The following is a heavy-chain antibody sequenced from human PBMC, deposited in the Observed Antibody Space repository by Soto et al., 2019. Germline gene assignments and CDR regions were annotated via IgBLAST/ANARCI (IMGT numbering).Heavy chain of an antibody. CDR3: ARDLSGYDFFSPNRYDPYFDY. V-gene: IGHV3-48*02. J-gene: IGHJ4*02. Sequence: GGSLRLSCAASGFTFSSYSMNWVRQAPGKGLEWVSYISSSSSTIYYADSVKGRFTISRDNAKNSLYLQMNSLRDEDTAVYYCARDLSGYDFFSPNRYDPYFDYWGQGTLVTVSS. CDR2: ISSSSSTI. CDR1: GFTFSSYS. D-gene: IGHD5-12*01.